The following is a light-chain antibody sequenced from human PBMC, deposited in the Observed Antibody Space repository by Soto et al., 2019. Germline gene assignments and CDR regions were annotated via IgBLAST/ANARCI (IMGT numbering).Light chain of an antibody. Sequence: EIVMTQSPATLSVSPGERATLSCRASQSVSSSLAGYQQNPGQAPRLLIYAASTRATGIPARFSGSGSGTEFTITISSLQPEDFAAYYCQQYNNWPPYTFGQGTKLEIK. V-gene: IGKV3-15*01. CDR1: QSVSSS. CDR2: AAS. J-gene: IGKJ2*01. CDR3: QQYNNWPPYT.